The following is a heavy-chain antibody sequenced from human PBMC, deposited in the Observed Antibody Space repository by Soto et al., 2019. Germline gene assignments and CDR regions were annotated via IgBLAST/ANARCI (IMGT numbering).Heavy chain of an antibody. D-gene: IGHD4-4*01. V-gene: IGHV5-51*01. CDR2: IYPGDSDT. Sequence: GESLKISCKGSGYSFTSYWIGWVRQMPGKGLEWMGIIYPGDSDTRSSPSFQGQVTISADKSISTAYLQWSSLKASDTAMYYCERTSVNYYYYYGMDVWGQGTTVTVSS. CDR3: ERTSVNYYYYYGMDV. CDR1: GYSFTSYW. J-gene: IGHJ6*02.